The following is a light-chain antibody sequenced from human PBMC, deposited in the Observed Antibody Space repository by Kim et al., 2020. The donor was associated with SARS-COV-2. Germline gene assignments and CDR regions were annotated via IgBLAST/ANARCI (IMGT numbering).Light chain of an antibody. Sequence: QSALTQPASVSGSPGQSITISCTGTSSDVGSHNLVSWYQQHPGKAPKLMIYEDSKRPSGVSNRFSGSKSGNTASLTISGLQAEDEADYYCCSYAGSSTSVFGGGTQLTVL. CDR2: EDS. V-gene: IGLV2-23*01. CDR1: SSDVGSHNL. CDR3: CSYAGSSTSV. J-gene: IGLJ3*02.